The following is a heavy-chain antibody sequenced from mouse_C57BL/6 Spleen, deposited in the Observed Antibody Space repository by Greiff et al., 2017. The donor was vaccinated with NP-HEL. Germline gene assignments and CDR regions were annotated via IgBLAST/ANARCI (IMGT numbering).Heavy chain of an antibody. V-gene: IGHV3-8*01. Sequence: EVKLQESGPGLAKPSQTLSLTCSVTGYSITSDYWNWIRQFPGNKLEYMGYISYSGSTYYNPSLKSRISITRDTSKNQYYLQLNSVTTEDTATYYCARYGRKDYFDYWGQGTTLTVSS. CDR2: ISYSGST. J-gene: IGHJ2*01. CDR1: GYSITSDY. CDR3: ARYGRKDYFDY. D-gene: IGHD1-1*01.